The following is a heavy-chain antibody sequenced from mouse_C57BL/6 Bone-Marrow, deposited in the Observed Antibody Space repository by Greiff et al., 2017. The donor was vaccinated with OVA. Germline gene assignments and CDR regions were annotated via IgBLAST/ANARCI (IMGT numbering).Heavy chain of an antibody. V-gene: IGHV1-39*01. Sequence: VQLQQSGPELVKPGASVKISCKASGYSLTDYNMHWVKQSNGKSLEWIGVINPNYGTTSYNQKFKGKATLTVDQSSSTAYMQLNSLTSEDSAVYYCAFYYGSSYRYFDVWGTGTTVTVSS. CDR1: GYSLTDYN. CDR2: INPNYGTT. J-gene: IGHJ1*03. D-gene: IGHD1-1*01. CDR3: AFYYGSSYRYFDV.